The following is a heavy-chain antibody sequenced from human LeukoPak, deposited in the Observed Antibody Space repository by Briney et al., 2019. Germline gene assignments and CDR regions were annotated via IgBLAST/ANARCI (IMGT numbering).Heavy chain of an antibody. J-gene: IGHJ3*02. Sequence: SETLSLTCTVSGGSISSYYWSWIRQPPGKGLEWIGYIYYSGSTNYNPSLKSRVTISVDTSKNQFSLKLSSVTAADTAVYYCARVSDCDILTGYWGAFDIWGQGTMVTVSS. CDR3: ARVSDCDILTGYWGAFDI. V-gene: IGHV4-59*01. CDR1: GGSISSYY. D-gene: IGHD3-9*01. CDR2: IYYSGST.